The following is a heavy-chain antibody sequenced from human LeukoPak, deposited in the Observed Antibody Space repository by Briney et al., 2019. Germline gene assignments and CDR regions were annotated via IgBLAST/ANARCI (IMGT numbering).Heavy chain of an antibody. CDR1: GYTFTGYY. V-gene: IGHV1-69*04. CDR2: IIPILGIA. D-gene: IGHD4-23*01. J-gene: IGHJ4*02. CDR3: ARDSGLRWQN. Sequence: SVKVSCEASGYTFTGYYMHWVRQAPGQGLEWMGRIIPILGIANYAQKFQGRVTITADKSTSTAYMELSSLRSEDTAVYYCARDSGLRWQNWGQGTLVTVSS.